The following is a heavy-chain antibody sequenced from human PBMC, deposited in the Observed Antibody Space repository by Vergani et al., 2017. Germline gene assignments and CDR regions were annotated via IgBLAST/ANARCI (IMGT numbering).Heavy chain of an antibody. J-gene: IGHJ5*02. CDR1: GYTLTELS. V-gene: IGHV1-24*01. D-gene: IGHD2-2*01. Sequence: QVQLVQSGAEVKKPGASVKVSCKVSGYTLTELSMHWVRQAPGQGLEWMGGFDPEDGETIYAQKFQGRVTMTEDTSTDTAYMELSSLRSEDTAVYYCATDRGRYCSSTSCSNWFDPWGQGTLVTVSS. CDR3: ATDRGRYCSSTSCSNWFDP. CDR2: FDPEDGET.